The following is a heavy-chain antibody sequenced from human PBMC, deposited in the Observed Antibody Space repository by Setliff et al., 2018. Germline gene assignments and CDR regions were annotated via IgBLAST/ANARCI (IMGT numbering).Heavy chain of an antibody. V-gene: IGHV4-39*01. CDR2: IYYSGNT. J-gene: IGHJ3*02. CDR1: GASITTNKSY. Sequence: LSLTCTVSGASITTNKSYWGWIRQPPGKGLEWIAHIYYSGNTFYNPSLGSRLTISGDTSKNQFSLKLSSVTAADTAVYYCARRIVGAVDGFDIWGQGTMVTVSS. CDR3: ARRIVGAVDGFDI. D-gene: IGHD1-26*01.